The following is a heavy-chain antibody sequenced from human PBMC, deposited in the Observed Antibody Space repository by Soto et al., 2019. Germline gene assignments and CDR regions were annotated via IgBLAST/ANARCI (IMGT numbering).Heavy chain of an antibody. D-gene: IGHD3-10*01. V-gene: IGHV3-21*01. CDR2: ISSSSSYI. CDR1: GFTFSSYS. CDR3: ARDPDGSGSYYNNYGMDG. J-gene: IGHJ6*02. Sequence: PGGSLRLSCAASGFTFSSYSMNWVRQAPGKGLEWVPSISSSSSYIYYADSVKGRFTISRDNAKNSLYLQMNSLRAEETAVYYCARDPDGSGSYYNNYGMDGWGQGTTVTVSS.